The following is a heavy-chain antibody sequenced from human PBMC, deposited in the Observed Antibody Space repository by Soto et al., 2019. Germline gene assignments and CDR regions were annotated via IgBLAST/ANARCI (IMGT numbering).Heavy chain of an antibody. CDR3: ARGPIVVVPAAISH. J-gene: IGHJ4*02. V-gene: IGHV3-21*01. CDR2: ISSSSSYI. Sequence: GGSLRLSCATSGFTFSSYSMNWVRQAPGKGLEWVSSISSSSSYIYYADSVKGRFTISRDNAKNSLYLQMNSLRAEDTAVYYCARGPIVVVPAAISHWGQGTLVTVSS. D-gene: IGHD2-2*01. CDR1: GFTFSSYS.